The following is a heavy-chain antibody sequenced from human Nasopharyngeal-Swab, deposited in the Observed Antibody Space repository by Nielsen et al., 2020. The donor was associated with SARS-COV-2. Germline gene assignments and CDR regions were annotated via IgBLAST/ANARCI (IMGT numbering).Heavy chain of an antibody. D-gene: IGHD3-10*01. CDR3: ARQLAGKFGH. Sequence: SETLSLTCTVSGASISSSSYYWGWIRQPPGKGLEWIGSIYYSGSTYYNPSLKSRVTISVDTSKNQFSLKLSSVTAADTAVYYCARQLAGKFGHWGQGTLVTVSS. V-gene: IGHV4-39*01. CDR2: IYYSGST. J-gene: IGHJ4*02. CDR1: GASISSSSYY.